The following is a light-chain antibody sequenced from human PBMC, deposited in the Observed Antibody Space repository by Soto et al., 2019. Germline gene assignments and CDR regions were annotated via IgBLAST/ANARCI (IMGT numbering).Light chain of an antibody. Sequence: VLTQSPGTLSLSPGDRATLSCGASQSVSSSYLAWYQQRPGQAPRLLIYGASSRAIGIPDRFSGSGSGTDFTLTISRLDPEDFAVYFCQQYGDSPLTFGGGTKVDIK. CDR3: QQYGDSPLT. CDR2: GAS. J-gene: IGKJ4*01. V-gene: IGKV3-20*01. CDR1: QSVSSSY.